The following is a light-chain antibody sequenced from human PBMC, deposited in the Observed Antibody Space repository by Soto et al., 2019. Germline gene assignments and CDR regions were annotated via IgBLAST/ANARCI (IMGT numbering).Light chain of an antibody. CDR1: QSISSY. CDR2: GTS. J-gene: IGKJ4*01. Sequence: DIQMTQSPSSLSASVGDRVTITCRASQSISSYLNWYQQKGGKAPKLLIYGTSNLQGGVPSRFSGSGYGTDFTLTISNLQPEDFATYFCQQSFSTLPLTFGGGTKVEIK. CDR3: QQSFSTLPLT. V-gene: IGKV1-39*01.